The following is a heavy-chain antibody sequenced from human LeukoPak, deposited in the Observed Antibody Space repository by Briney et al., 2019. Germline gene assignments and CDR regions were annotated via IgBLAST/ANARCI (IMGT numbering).Heavy chain of an antibody. V-gene: IGHV3-7*01. D-gene: IGHD4-11*01. J-gene: IGHJ4*02. CDR2: VRPDGRQD. Sequence: GGSLRLSCAASGFFFSGYWMSWVRQAPGKGLEWVASVRPDGRQDYYLGSVKGRFTIYRDNAENSLYLQMSSLRVEDTAVYFCVRLMGSVTTYDYWGQGTLVTVSS. CDR1: GFFFSGYW. CDR3: VRLMGSVTTYDY.